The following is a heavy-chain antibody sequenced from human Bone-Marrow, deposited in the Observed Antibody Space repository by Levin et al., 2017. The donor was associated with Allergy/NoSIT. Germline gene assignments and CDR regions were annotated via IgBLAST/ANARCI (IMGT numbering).Heavy chain of an antibody. CDR2: ISSSGSTI. J-gene: IGHJ4*02. Sequence: GESLKISCAASGFTFSDYYMSWIRQAPGKGLEWVSYISSSGSTIYYADSVKGRFTISRDNAKNSLYLQMNSLRAEDTAVYYCASGWYSSSSVDYWGQGTLVTVSS. CDR1: GFTFSDYY. CDR3: ASGWYSSSSVDY. D-gene: IGHD6-6*01. V-gene: IGHV3-11*01.